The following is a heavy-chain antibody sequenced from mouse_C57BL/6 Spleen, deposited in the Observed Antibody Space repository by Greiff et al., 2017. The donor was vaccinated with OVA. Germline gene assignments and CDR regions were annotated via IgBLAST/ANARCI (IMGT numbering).Heavy chain of an antibody. D-gene: IGHD3-3*01. CDR3: ARHQGL. J-gene: IGHJ4*01. CDR1: GFTFSSYG. CDR2: ISSGGSYT. Sequence: EVMLVESGGDLVKPGGSLKLSCAASGFTFSSYGMSWVRQTPDKRLEWVATISSGGSYTYYPDSVKGRFTISRDNAKNTLYLQMSSLKSEDTAMYYCARHQGLWGQGTSVTVSS. V-gene: IGHV5-6*01.